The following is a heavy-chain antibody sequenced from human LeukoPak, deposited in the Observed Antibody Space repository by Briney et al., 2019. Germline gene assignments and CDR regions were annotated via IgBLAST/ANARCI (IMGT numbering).Heavy chain of an antibody. CDR3: ARVVRRAAAHAGNWFDP. Sequence: ASVKVSCKASGYTFTDYYIHWVRQAPGQGLEWMGLINPNSGGTDYAQKFQGRVTMTRDTSISTAYMQLSRLRSDDTAVYYCARVVRRAAAHAGNWFDPWGQGTTVTVSS. V-gene: IGHV1-2*02. CDR1: GYTFTDYY. CDR2: INPNSGGT. J-gene: IGHJ5*01. D-gene: IGHD6-13*01.